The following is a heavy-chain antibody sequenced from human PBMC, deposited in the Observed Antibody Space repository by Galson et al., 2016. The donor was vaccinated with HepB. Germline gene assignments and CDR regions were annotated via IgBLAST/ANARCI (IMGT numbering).Heavy chain of an antibody. J-gene: IGHJ4*02. CDR1: GFTFSSHS. V-gene: IGHV3-48*02. CDR3: AREGIAIFGVDLDY. Sequence: SLRLSCAASGFTFSSHSMNWVRQAPGKGLEWVSYISSSGSPIYYADSVKGRFTISRDNAKNSLYLQMNSLRDEDMAVYFCAREGIAIFGVDLDYWGQGTLVTVSS. D-gene: IGHD3-3*01. CDR2: ISSSGSPI.